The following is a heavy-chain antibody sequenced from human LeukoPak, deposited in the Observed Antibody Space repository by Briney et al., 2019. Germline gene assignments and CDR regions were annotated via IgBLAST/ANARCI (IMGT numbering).Heavy chain of an antibody. J-gene: IGHJ4*02. CDR2: IKSKTDGGTT. Sequence: PGGSLRLSCAASGFTFSSYAMSWVRQAPGKGLEWVGRIKSKTDGGTTDYAAPVKGRFTISRDDSKNTLYLQMNSLKTEDTAVYYCTSETILEINSPNDYWGQGTLVTVSS. D-gene: IGHD3-9*01. CDR1: GFTFSSYA. CDR3: TSETILEINSPNDY. V-gene: IGHV3-15*01.